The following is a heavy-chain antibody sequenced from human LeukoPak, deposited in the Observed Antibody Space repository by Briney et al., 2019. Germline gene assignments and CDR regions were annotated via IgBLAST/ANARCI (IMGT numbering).Heavy chain of an antibody. J-gene: IGHJ4*02. D-gene: IGHD1-26*01. CDR2: VHFTGST. CDR1: GVSISNNYYY. Sequence: SETLSLTCTVSGVSISNNYYYWGWIRQPPGEGLELIGYVHFTGSTFYNSSLKSRVTISADTSQNQFTLSLTSVTAADTAVHYCATLGLLRGAGFNLATHFDFWGQGTLVTVSS. CDR3: ATLGLLRGAGFNLATHFDF. V-gene: IGHV4-39*01.